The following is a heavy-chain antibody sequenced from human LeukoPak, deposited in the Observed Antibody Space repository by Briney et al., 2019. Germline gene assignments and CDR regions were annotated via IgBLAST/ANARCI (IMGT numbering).Heavy chain of an antibody. J-gene: IGHJ4*02. Sequence: GGSLRLSCAASGFTFGNYWMTWVRQAPGKGLEWVASIKQDGNDKFYVDSVKGRFTISRDNAKNSLYLQMNSLRAEDTAVYYCARDPGDYWGQGTLVTVSS. CDR3: ARDPGDY. CDR2: IKQDGNDK. CDR1: GFTFGNYW. V-gene: IGHV3-7*01. D-gene: IGHD3-10*01.